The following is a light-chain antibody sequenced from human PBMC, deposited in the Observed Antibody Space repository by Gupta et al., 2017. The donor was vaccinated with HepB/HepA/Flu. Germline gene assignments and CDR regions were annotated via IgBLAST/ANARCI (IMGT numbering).Light chain of an antibody. CDR2: DVT. V-gene: IGLV2-14*03. CDR1: SSDVGGYNY. CDR3: SSYARHGDVL. Sequence: QSALTQPASVSGSPGQSITISCTGTSSDVGGYNYVSWYQQHPGKAPKLMSYDVTHRPSGVSNRCAGTKSGNTAFLTISGIQAEDEAYYYCSSYARHGDVLFGGGTKLTVL. J-gene: IGLJ2*01.